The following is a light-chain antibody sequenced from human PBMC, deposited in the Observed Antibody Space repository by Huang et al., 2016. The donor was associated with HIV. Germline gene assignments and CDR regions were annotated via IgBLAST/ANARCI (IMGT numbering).Light chain of an antibody. V-gene: IGKV3-15*01. J-gene: IGKJ4*01. CDR1: RSVVRN. CDR2: GSS. CDR3: HQYNNWRLS. Sequence: IVMTQSPATLSVSPGERVTLSCRANRSVVRNLAWYQQGPGQVPRLLIYGSSTRAPGIPARFSGSGSGTDFSLTISSLQSEDFALYYCHQYNNWRLSFGGGTRVDI.